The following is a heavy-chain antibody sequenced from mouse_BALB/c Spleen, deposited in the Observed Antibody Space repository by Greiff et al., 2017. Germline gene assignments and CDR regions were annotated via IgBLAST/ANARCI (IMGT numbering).Heavy chain of an antibody. D-gene: IGHD2-10*02. V-gene: IGHV1S81*02. CDR3: ARSGYGNYPYYAMDY. J-gene: IGHJ4*01. CDR2: INPSNGRT. Sequence: QVQLQQPGAELVKPGASVKLSCKASGYTFTSYWMHWVKQRPGQGLEWIGEINPSNGRTNYNEKFKSKATLTVDKSSSTAYMQLSSLTSEDSAVYYCARSGYGNYPYYAMDYWGQGTSVTVSS. CDR1: GYTFTSYW.